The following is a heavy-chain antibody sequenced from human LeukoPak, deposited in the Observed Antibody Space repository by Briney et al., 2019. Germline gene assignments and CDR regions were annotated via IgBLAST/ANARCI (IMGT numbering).Heavy chain of an antibody. CDR2: ISAYNGNT. V-gene: IGHV1-18*01. CDR3: ARDRFTVVGARSLDY. J-gene: IGHJ4*02. D-gene: IGHD1-26*01. Sequence: GASVKVSCKASGYTFTSYDINWVRQAPGQGLEWMGWISAYNGNTNYAQKLQGRVTMTTDTSTSTAYMELRSLRSDDTAVYYCARDRFTVVGARSLDYWGQGTLVTVSS. CDR1: GYTFTSYD.